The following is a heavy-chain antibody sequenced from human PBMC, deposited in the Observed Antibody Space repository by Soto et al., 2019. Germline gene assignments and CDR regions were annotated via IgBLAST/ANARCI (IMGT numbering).Heavy chain of an antibody. CDR2: FIPIFDAA. V-gene: IGHV1-69*13. CDR3: ARKAESYGFDI. J-gene: IGHJ3*02. CDR1: GGTFSNYA. Sequence: SVKVSCKASGGTFSNYAINWVRQAPGQGLEWMGGFIPIFDAANYAQNFRGRVTITADESTSTAYMELSGLRSEDTAMYYCARKAESYGFDIWGQGTLVTVSS. D-gene: IGHD3-10*01.